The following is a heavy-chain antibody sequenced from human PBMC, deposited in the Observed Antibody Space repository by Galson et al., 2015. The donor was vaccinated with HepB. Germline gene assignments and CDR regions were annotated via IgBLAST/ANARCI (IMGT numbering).Heavy chain of an antibody. CDR3: ARDIGYYDRYDY. D-gene: IGHD3-22*01. CDR1: GGTFSSYT. J-gene: IGHJ4*02. V-gene: IGHV1-69*04. Sequence: SVKVSCKASGGTFSSYTISWVRQAPGQGLEWMGRIIPILGIANYAQKFQGRVTITADKSTSTAYMELSSLRSEDTAVYYCARDIGYYDRYDYWGQGTLVTVSS. CDR2: IIPILGIA.